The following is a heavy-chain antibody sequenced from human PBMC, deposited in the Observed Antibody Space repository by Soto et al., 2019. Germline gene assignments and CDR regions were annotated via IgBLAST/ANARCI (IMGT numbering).Heavy chain of an antibody. V-gene: IGHV2-5*02. Sequence: QITLKESGPTLVKPTQTLTLTCTFSGFSLSTTGVGVGWIRQPPGKALEWLALIYWDDDKRYNPSLKSRLTLTKDTSKNQVVLTMTNMDPVDTATYYCVQSRCGGDCLQSYSSHSYYGLDVWGQGTTVTVSS. J-gene: IGHJ6*02. CDR2: IYWDDDK. CDR3: VQSRCGGDCLQSYSSHSYYGLDV. CDR1: GFSLSTTGVG. D-gene: IGHD2-21*01.